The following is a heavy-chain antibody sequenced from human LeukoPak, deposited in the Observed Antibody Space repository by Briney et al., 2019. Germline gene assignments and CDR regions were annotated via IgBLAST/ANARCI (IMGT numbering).Heavy chain of an antibody. V-gene: IGHV3-23*01. CDR2: ISGSGGST. CDR3: AKDALFFFVDSITQEIDD. J-gene: IGHJ4*02. CDR1: GFTFSSYA. D-gene: IGHD1-20*01. Sequence: GGSLRVSCAVAGFTFSSYAMSWVRQAPGKGLEWVSAISGSGGSTYYADSVKGRFTISRDNSKNTLYLQMNSLRAEDTAVYYCAKDALFFFVDSITQEIDDWGQGTLVTVSS.